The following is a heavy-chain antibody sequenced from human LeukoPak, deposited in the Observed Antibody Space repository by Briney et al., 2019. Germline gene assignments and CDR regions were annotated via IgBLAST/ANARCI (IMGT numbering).Heavy chain of an antibody. D-gene: IGHD2-8*01. CDR2: TYYRSKWYN. V-gene: IGHV6-1*01. Sequence: SQTLSLTCAISGDSVSSKSAAWNWIRQSPSRGLEWLGRTYYRSKWYNDYAVSVKSRISINPDTSKNQFSLRLNSVTPEDTAVYYCARVKYPPNEQYALYGMDVWGQGTTVTVSS. J-gene: IGHJ6*02. CDR1: GDSVSSKSAA. CDR3: ARVKYPPNEQYALYGMDV.